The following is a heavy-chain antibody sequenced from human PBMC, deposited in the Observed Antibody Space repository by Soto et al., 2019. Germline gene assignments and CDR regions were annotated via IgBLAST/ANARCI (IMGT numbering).Heavy chain of an antibody. V-gene: IGHV1-18*04. CDR2: ISAYNGNT. D-gene: IGHD2-15*01. CDR1: GYTFTSYG. CDR3: ARDSQRYCSGGSCYYFDY. J-gene: IGHJ4*02. Sequence: ASVKVSCKASGYTFTSYGISWVRQAPGQGLEWMGWISAYNGNTNYAQKLQGRVTMTTDTSTSTAYMELRSLRSDDTAVYYCARDSQRYCSGGSCYYFDYWGQGTLVTVS.